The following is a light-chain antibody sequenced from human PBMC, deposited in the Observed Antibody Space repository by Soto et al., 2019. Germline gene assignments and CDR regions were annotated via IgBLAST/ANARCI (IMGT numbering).Light chain of an antibody. V-gene: IGLV2-14*03. Sequence: QSALTQPASVSGSPGQSITISCTGTSSGVGAYDFVSWYQQHPDKAPKLMIYEVRNRPSGVSNRFSGSKSVNTATLTISGLQAEDEADYYCSSYTTSSTRVFGTGTKVTVL. CDR3: SSYTTSSTRV. J-gene: IGLJ1*01. CDR1: SSGVGAYDF. CDR2: EVR.